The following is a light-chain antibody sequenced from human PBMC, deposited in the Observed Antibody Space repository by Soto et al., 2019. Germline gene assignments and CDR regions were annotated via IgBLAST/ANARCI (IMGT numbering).Light chain of an antibody. Sequence: DIQMTQSPSTLSASVGDRVTITCRASQSISSWLAWYQQKPGTAPKLLFYKASTLQSGVPSRFSGSGSGTEFTLTISSLQPDDSATYYCQQYNDNWTFGQGTKV. V-gene: IGKV1-5*03. CDR1: QSISSW. J-gene: IGKJ1*01. CDR2: KAS. CDR3: QQYNDNWT.